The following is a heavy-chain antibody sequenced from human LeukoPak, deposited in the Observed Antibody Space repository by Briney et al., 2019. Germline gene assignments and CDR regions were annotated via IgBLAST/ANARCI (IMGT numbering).Heavy chain of an antibody. CDR2: IYSGGST. Sequence: PGGSLRLSCAASGFTVSSNYMSWVRQAPGKGLEWVSVIYSGGSTYYSDSVKGRFTISRDNSKNTLYLQMNSLRAEDTAVYYCASTYSSGWYVGYWGQGTLVTVSS. V-gene: IGHV3-53*01. J-gene: IGHJ4*02. CDR1: GFTVSSNY. CDR3: ASTYSSGWYVGY. D-gene: IGHD6-19*01.